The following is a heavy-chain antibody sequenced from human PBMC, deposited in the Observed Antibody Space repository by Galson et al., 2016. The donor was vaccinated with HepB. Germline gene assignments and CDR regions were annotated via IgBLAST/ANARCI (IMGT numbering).Heavy chain of an antibody. J-gene: IGHJ5*02. CDR2: ISPYNGHT. V-gene: IGHV1-18*01. CDR1: GYTFNTYG. D-gene: IGHD7-27*01. CDR3: ARNPSRTGDFDP. Sequence: SVKVSCKASGYTFNTYGVAWVRQAPGQGLEWMGWISPYNGHTNYAQNFQGRVTMTRDTSISTAYMELSSLRSEDTAVYYCARNPSRTGDFDPWGQGTLVTVSS.